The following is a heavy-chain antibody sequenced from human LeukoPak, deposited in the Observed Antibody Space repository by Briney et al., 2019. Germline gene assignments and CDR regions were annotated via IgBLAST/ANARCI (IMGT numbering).Heavy chain of an antibody. CDR1: GFTFSSYG. V-gene: IGHV3-30*18. CDR3: AKGPLFDY. Sequence: GGSLRLSCAASGFTFSSYGMHWVRQAPGKGLEWVAVISYDGSNKYYADSVKGRFIISRDNSKNTLYLQMNSLRAEDTAVYYCAKGPLFDYWGQGTLVTVSS. J-gene: IGHJ4*02. CDR2: ISYDGSNK.